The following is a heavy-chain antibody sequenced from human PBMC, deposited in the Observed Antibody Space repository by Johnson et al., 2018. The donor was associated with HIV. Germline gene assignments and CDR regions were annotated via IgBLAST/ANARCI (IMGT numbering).Heavy chain of an antibody. Sequence: VHVVESGGGLIQPGGSLRLSCAASGFTVSSNYMSWVRQAPGKGLEWVSVIYSGGSTYYADSVKGRFTISRDNAKNSLYLQMNSLRTEDTALYYCAKGSLVGPNDAFDIWGQGTMVTVSS. J-gene: IGHJ3*02. CDR1: GFTVSSNY. CDR3: AKGSLVGPNDAFDI. CDR2: IYSGGST. D-gene: IGHD3-16*02. V-gene: IGHV3-53*01.